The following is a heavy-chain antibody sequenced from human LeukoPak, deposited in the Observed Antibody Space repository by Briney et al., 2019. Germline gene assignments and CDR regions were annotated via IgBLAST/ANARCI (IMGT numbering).Heavy chain of an antibody. CDR1: GGSISSGSYY. V-gene: IGHV4-39*07. CDR3: ARGPYYGSGSYYDYYYYYYMDV. J-gene: IGHJ6*03. D-gene: IGHD3-10*01. Sequence: SQTLSLTCTVSGGSISSGSYYWSWIRQPPGKGLEWIGEINHSGSTNYNPSLKSRVTISVDTSKNQFSLKLSSVTAADTAVYYCARGPYYGSGSYYDYYYYYYMDVWGKGTTVTISS. CDR2: INHSGST.